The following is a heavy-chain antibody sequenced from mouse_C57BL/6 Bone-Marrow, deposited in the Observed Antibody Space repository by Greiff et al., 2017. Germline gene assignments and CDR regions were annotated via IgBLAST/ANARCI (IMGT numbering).Heavy chain of an antibody. CDR1: GFTFSSYA. Sequence: EVKLVESGEGFVKPGGSLKLSCAASGFTFSSYAMSWVRQTPEKRLEWVGYISSGGDYIYYADTVKGRVTISRDKARNTLYLQMSSLKSEDTGMYYCTTTGQFRLYYYAMDYWGQGTSVTVSS. CDR2: ISSGGDYI. V-gene: IGHV5-9-1*02. D-gene: IGHD3-2*02. J-gene: IGHJ4*01. CDR3: TTTGQFRLYYYAMDY.